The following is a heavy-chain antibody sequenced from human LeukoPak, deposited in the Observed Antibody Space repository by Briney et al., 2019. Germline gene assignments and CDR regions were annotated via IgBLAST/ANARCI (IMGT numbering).Heavy chain of an antibody. Sequence: PGGSLRLSCAASGFTFSSYAMSWVRQAPGKGLDWVSTISGSGGDTYYPDSVKGRFTISRDNSKNTLYLQMNSLRGDDTAIYYCAKAYTRSWYAAFDIWGQGTMVTISS. D-gene: IGHD6-13*01. CDR1: GFTFSSYA. CDR2: ISGSGGDT. J-gene: IGHJ3*02. CDR3: AKAYTRSWYAAFDI. V-gene: IGHV3-23*01.